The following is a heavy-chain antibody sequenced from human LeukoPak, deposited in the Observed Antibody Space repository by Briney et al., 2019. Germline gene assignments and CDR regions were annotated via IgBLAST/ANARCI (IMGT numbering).Heavy chain of an antibody. J-gene: IGHJ4*02. CDR3: VRSDDFWSGYYGY. Sequence: SETLSLTCAVYGGSFSGYYWSWIRQPPGKGLEWIGEINHSGSTNYNPSLKSRVTISVDKSKNQFSLKLSSVTAADTAVYYCVRSDDFWSGYYGYWGQGTLVTVSS. CDR2: INHSGST. CDR1: GGSFSGYY. D-gene: IGHD3-3*01. V-gene: IGHV4-34*01.